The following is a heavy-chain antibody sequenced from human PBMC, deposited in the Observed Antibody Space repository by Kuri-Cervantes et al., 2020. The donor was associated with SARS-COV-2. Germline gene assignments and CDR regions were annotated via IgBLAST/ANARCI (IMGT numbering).Heavy chain of an antibody. D-gene: IGHD3-3*01. J-gene: IGHJ4*02. CDR1: GGSLSDYY. Sequence: GSLRLSCAVSGGSLSDYYWSWIRQPPGKGLEWIGEINHRGSTHYNPSLKSRVTTSVDTSKNQFSLKLNSVTAADTAVYYCARGRRIFKVDIKSGGPDFDYWGQGTLVTVSS. CDR2: INHRGST. V-gene: IGHV4-34*01. CDR3: ARGRRIFKVDIKSGGPDFDY.